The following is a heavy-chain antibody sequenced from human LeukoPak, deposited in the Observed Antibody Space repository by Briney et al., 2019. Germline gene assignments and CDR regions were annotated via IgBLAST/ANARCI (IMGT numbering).Heavy chain of an antibody. CDR1: GGSVSRSPYY. CDR2: IYYSGST. D-gene: IGHD6-13*01. CDR3: AKDLESAAERKYYYYYMDV. J-gene: IGHJ6*03. V-gene: IGHV4-39*07. Sequence: PSETLSLTCTVSGGSVSRSPYYWGWIRQPPGKGLEWIGNIYYSGSTYYNPSLKSRVTISVDTSKNQFSLKVTSVTAADTAVYYCAKDLESAAERKYYYYYMDVWGKGTTVTVSS.